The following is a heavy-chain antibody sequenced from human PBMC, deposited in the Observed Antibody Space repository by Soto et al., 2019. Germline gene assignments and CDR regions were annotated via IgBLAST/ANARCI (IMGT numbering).Heavy chain of an antibody. Sequence: QVQLVQSGAEVKKPGSSVKFSCKASGGTFSSYAISWVRQAPGQGLEWMGGNIPIFGTANYAQKFQGRVTITADKSTSTDYMELSSLRSEDTAVYYCASPTREWLPPARDYYYGMDVWGQGTTVTVSS. D-gene: IGHD3-3*01. CDR3: ASPTREWLPPARDYYYGMDV. CDR1: GGTFSSYA. J-gene: IGHJ6*02. V-gene: IGHV1-69*06. CDR2: NIPIFGTA.